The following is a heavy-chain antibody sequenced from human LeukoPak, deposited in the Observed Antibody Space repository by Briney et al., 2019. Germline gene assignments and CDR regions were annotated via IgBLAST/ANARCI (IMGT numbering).Heavy chain of an antibody. V-gene: IGHV3-48*01. CDR2: ISSRSSTI. Sequence: GGSLRLSCAASGFTFSSYSMNWVRQAPGKGLEWLAYISSRSSTIFYADSVQGRFTISRDSARNSLYLQMSSLRAEDTAVYYCAKGSRGDYGSGSYLYFDYWGQGTLVTVSS. J-gene: IGHJ4*02. CDR3: AKGSRGDYGSGSYLYFDY. D-gene: IGHD3-10*01. CDR1: GFTFSSYS.